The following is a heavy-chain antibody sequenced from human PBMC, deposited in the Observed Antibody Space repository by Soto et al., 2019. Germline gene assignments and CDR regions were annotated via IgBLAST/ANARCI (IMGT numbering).Heavy chain of an antibody. J-gene: IGHJ3*02. CDR3: ARDRPDDSVYDLDAFDI. CDR2: ISSSSSTI. Sequence: GGSLRLSCAASGFTFSSYSMNWVRQAPGKGLEWVSYISSSSSTIYYADSVKGRFTISRDNAKNSLYLQMNSLRDEDTAVYFCARDRPDDSVYDLDAFDIWGQGRMVTVSS. V-gene: IGHV3-48*02. D-gene: IGHD5-12*01. CDR1: GFTFSSYS.